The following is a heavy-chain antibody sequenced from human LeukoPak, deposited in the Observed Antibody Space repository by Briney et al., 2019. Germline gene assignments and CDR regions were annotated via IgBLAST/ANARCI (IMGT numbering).Heavy chain of an antibody. Sequence: GGSLRLSCAASGFTFDDYAMHWVRQAPGKGLEWVSGISWNSGSIGYADSVKGRFTISRDNAKNSLYLQMNSLRAEDTAVYYCARVRRAPPSITMAPPPYYFDYWGQGTLVTVSS. CDR2: ISWNSGSI. J-gene: IGHJ4*02. CDR3: ARVRRAPPSITMAPPPYYFDY. D-gene: IGHD3-10*01. CDR1: GFTFDDYA. V-gene: IGHV3-9*01.